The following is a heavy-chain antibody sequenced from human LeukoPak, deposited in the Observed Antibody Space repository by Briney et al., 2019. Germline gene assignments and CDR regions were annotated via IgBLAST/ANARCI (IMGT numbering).Heavy chain of an antibody. CDR2: ISAAGDT. D-gene: IGHD2-21*02. J-gene: IGHJ4*02. CDR3: VALGDRIY. CDR1: GFTFSSYD. V-gene: IGHV3-13*01. Sequence: GGSLRLSCAASGFTFSSYDMHWVRQATGKGLEWVSAISAAGDTYYLDAVKGRFTISRENAKNSLYLQMNSLRAGDTAVYYCVALGDRIYWGQGTLVTVSS.